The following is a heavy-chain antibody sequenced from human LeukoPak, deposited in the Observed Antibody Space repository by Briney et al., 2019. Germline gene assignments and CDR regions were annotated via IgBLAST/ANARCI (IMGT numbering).Heavy chain of an antibody. CDR1: GYSISSGYY. CDR2: IYHSGST. V-gene: IGHV4-38-2*01. J-gene: IGHJ3*02. CDR3: ARHLNAFDI. Sequence: PSETLSLTCAVSGYSISSGYYWGWIRQPPGKGLEWIGSIYHSGSTYYNPSLKSRVTISVDTSKNQFSLKLSSVTAADTAVYYCARHLNAFDIWGQGTMVTVSS.